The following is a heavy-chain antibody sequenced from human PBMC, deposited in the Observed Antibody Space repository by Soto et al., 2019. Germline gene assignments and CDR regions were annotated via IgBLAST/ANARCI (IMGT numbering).Heavy chain of an antibody. D-gene: IGHD1-26*01. CDR2: IIPLFRTP. V-gene: IGHV1-69*12. J-gene: IGHJ6*02. Sequence: QVQLVQSGAEMKEPGSSVKVSCKTSGGTFSSSAISWRRQAPGQGLEWMGGIIPLFRTPDYAQKFQGRVTIAADESTSTAYMELSSLTSEDTAVYSCARDNDRLQLGGKSYYILDVWGQGSTITVSS. CDR1: GGTFSSSA. CDR3: ARDNDRLQLGGKSYYILDV.